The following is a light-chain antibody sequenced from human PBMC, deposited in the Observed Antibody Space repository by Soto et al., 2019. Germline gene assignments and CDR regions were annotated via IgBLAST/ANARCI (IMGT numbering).Light chain of an antibody. CDR1: QSVSSSY. J-gene: IGKJ1*01. Sequence: EIVLTQSPGTLSLSPGERATLSCRASQSVSSSYLAWYQQKPCQAPRLLIYGASSRATGIPDRFSGSGSGTDFTLTISRLEPEDFAVYFCHQYGSSPETFGQGTKVEI. V-gene: IGKV3-20*01. CDR2: GAS. CDR3: HQYGSSPET.